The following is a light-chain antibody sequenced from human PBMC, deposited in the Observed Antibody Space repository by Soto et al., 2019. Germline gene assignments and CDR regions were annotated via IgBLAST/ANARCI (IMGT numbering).Light chain of an antibody. V-gene: IGKV3-20*01. CDR1: QSVSSTY. CDR3: QQYGTSPPFT. J-gene: IGKJ2*01. Sequence: ELVLTQSPGTLSLSPGERATLSCRASQSVSSTYLAWYQQKSGQAPRVLIYGASSRAPGIPYRFSGSGSGTDFTLTISRLEPEDFAVYFCQQYGTSPPFTFGQGTKVEI. CDR2: GAS.